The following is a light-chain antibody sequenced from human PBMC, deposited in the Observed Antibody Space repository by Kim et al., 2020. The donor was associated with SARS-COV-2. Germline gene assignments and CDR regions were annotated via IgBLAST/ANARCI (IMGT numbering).Light chain of an antibody. CDR2: DAS. CDR1: QSVSSY. Sequence: SLSPGERAPLSCRASQSVSSYLAWYKQKPGQAPRLLIYDASNRATGIPARFSGSGSGTDFTLTISSLEPEDFAVYYCQQRSNWLTFGGGTKVDIK. J-gene: IGKJ4*01. V-gene: IGKV3-11*01. CDR3: QQRSNWLT.